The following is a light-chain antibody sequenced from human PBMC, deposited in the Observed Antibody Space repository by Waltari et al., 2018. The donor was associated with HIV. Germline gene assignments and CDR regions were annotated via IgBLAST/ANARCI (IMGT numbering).Light chain of an antibody. Sequence: VLTQPPSVSVSPGQTASITCSGDKLGDKYACWYQQKPGQSPVLVIYQDSKRPSGIPERFSGSNSGNTATLTISGTQAMDEADYYCQAWDSSTVWVFGGGTKLTVL. CDR2: QDS. CDR1: KLGDKY. V-gene: IGLV3-1*01. J-gene: IGLJ3*02. CDR3: QAWDSSTVWV.